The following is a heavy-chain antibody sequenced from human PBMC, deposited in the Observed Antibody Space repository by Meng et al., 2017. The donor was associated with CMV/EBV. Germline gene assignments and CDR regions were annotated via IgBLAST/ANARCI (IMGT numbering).Heavy chain of an antibody. Sequence: SETLSLTCTVSGGSISSSSYYWGWIRQPPGKGLEWIGSIYYSGSTYYNPSLKSRVTISVDTSKNQFSLKLSSVTAADTAVYYCARDYVPAASTDAFDIWGQGTMVTVSS. V-gene: IGHV4-39*07. CDR2: IYYSGST. CDR1: GGSISSSSYY. J-gene: IGHJ3*02. D-gene: IGHD2-2*01. CDR3: ARDYVPAASTDAFDI.